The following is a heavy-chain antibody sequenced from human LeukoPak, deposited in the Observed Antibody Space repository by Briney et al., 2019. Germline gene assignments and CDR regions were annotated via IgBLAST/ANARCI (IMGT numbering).Heavy chain of an antibody. CDR2: IYYSGST. CDR1: GFSISSYY. CDR3: ARSRDAYNRDFDY. Sequence: SETLSLSCAVSGFSISSYYLGWVRQPPGKGLEWIGYIYYSGSTNYNPSLKSRVTISVDTSKKQFSLKVSSVTAADTAVYYCARSRDAYNRDFDYWGQGTLVTVSS. J-gene: IGHJ4*02. V-gene: IGHV4-59*01. D-gene: IGHD5-24*01.